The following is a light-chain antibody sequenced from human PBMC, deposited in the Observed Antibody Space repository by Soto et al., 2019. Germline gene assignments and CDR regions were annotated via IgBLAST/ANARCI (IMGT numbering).Light chain of an antibody. J-gene: IGKJ2*01. CDR1: QSVRTH. CDR2: AAS. V-gene: IGKV1-39*01. CDR3: QPRYSPPRT. Sequence: DIQMTQSPSSLSASIGDRVTITCRASQSVRTHLNWYHQKPGKAPELLIYAASSLQAGVPSRFSGSGSGTDFTLTLSRLQPEDFGDYYCQPRYSPPRTFGQGTNLEIK.